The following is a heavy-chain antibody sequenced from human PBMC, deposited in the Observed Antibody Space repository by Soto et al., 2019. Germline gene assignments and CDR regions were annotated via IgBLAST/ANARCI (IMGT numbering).Heavy chain of an antibody. D-gene: IGHD2-15*01. J-gene: IGHJ5*02. Sequence: SVKVSCKASGGTFSSYAISWVRQAPGQGLEWMGGIIPIFGTANYTQKFQGRVTITADESTSTAYMELSSLRSEDTAVYYCAREGRSGGSCYSCLDPWGQGTLVTVSS. V-gene: IGHV1-69*13. CDR3: AREGRSGGSCYSCLDP. CDR1: GGTFSSYA. CDR2: IIPIFGTA.